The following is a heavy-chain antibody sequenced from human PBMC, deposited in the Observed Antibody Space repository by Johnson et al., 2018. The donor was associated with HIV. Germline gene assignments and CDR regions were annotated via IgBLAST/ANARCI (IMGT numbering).Heavy chain of an antibody. V-gene: IGHV3-11*04. CDR2: ISSSGSTI. J-gene: IGHJ3*02. CDR3: ARELEFGDLRKNDAFDI. CDR1: GFTFSDYY. Sequence: QVQLVESGGGLVKPGGSLRLSCAASGFTFSDYYMSWIRQAPGKGLEWVSYISSSGSTIYYADSVKGRFTISRDNTKNSLYLQMNSLRAEDTAVYYCARELEFGDLRKNDAFDIWGQGTMVTVSS. D-gene: IGHD4-17*01.